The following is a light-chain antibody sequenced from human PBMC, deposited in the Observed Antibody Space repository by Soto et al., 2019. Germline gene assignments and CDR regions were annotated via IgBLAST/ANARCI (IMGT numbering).Light chain of an antibody. Sequence: DIVMTQSPATLSVSPGERVTLSCRASQSVSRFLAWYQQRPGQAPRLLIYDTSTRATGVPARFSGSGSGTEFSLTISSLQSEDFAVYYCQQYDNWPPCTFGQGTKLEV. J-gene: IGKJ2*02. CDR2: DTS. V-gene: IGKV3-15*01. CDR3: QQYDNWPPCT. CDR1: QSVSRF.